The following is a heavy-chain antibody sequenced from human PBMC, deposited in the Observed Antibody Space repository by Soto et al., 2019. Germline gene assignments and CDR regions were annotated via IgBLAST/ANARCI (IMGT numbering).Heavy chain of an antibody. CDR2: ISSTGST. CDR1: GFTFSSYA. V-gene: IGHV3-23*01. D-gene: IGHD6-19*01. J-gene: IGHJ4*02. CDR3: AKVGSSAWYHNSYFDY. Sequence: LRLSCAASGFTFSSYAMTWVRQAPGKGLEWLSVISSTGSTYFADSVKGRFTISRDNSKNTLSLQMHSLRVDDTAVYYCAKVGSSAWYHNSYFDYWGQGTLVTVSS.